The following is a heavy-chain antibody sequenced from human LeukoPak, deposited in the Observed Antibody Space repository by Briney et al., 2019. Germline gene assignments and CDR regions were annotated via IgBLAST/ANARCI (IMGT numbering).Heavy chain of an antibody. CDR3: AKDETISGINYFAY. Sequence: PGGSLRLSCAVSGFSFTTYAMSWVRQAPGEGREWVSGITGAGGDTFYADSVKGRLTISRDTSRNTLYLEMSNLRAEDTAMYYCAKDETISGINYFAYWGQGTLVTVSS. V-gene: IGHV3-23*01. CDR1: GFSFTTYA. CDR2: ITGAGGDT. J-gene: IGHJ4*02. D-gene: IGHD1-20*01.